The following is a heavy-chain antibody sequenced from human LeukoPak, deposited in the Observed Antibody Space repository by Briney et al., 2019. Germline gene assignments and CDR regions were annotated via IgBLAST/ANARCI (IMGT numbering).Heavy chain of an antibody. CDR3: ASVTPYYGMDV. V-gene: IGHV4-34*01. J-gene: IGHJ6*02. Sequence: SETLSLTCAVYGGPFSGYYWSWIRQPPGKGLEWIGEINHSGSTNYNPSLKSRVTISVDTSKNRFSLKLSSVTAADTAVYYCASVTPYYGMDVWGQGTTVTVSS. CDR2: INHSGST. CDR1: GGPFSGYY.